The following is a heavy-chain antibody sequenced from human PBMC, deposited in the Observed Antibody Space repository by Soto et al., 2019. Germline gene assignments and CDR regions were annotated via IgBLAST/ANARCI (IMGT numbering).Heavy chain of an antibody. V-gene: IGHV1-8*01. CDR1: GYTFTSYD. CDR2: MNPNSGNT. CDR3: ARGLAGSIVVDLVGYYMDV. J-gene: IGHJ6*03. Sequence: QVQLVQSGAEVKKPGASVKVSCKASGYTFTSYDINWVRQATGQGLEWMGWMNPNSGNTGYAQKFQGRVTMTRNTSIITAYMELSSLRSEDTAVYYCARGLAGSIVVDLVGYYMDVWGKGTTVTVSS. D-gene: IGHD2-2*01.